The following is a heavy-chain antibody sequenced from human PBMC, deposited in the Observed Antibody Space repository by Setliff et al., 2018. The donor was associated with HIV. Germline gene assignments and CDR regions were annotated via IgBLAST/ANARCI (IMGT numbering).Heavy chain of an antibody. CDR2: NNHRGVS. CDR3: ARVDCSGTSCYRDSYYYMDV. CDR1: GGSFSDNY. D-gene: IGHD2-2*01. Sequence: SETLSLSCAVYGGSFSDNYWSWIRQAPGKGLEWIGENNHRGVSNFNPSLRSRVTIPVDTPRKQFSLILRSVTAADTAVYYCARVDCSGTSCYRDSYYYMDVWGKGTTVTVSS. V-gene: IGHV4-34*01. J-gene: IGHJ6*03.